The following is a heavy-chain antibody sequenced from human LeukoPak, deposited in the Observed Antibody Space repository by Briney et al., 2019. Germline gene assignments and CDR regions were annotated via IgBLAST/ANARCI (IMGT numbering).Heavy chain of an antibody. Sequence: SETLSLTCTVSGVSTTNGIYYWGWIRQPPGKGLEWIGSVHNVGSTYYNLSLRSRVTMSIDTSKNQFSLRLNSVTAADAAVYYCARHAEYNSGWHFYLDHWGQGILVTVSS. J-gene: IGHJ4*02. CDR1: GVSTTNGIYY. CDR3: ARHAEYNSGWHFYLDH. CDR2: VHNVGST. D-gene: IGHD6-19*01. V-gene: IGHV4-39*01.